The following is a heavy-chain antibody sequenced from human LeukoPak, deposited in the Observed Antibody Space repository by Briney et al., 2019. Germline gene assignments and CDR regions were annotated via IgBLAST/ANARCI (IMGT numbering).Heavy chain of an antibody. V-gene: IGHV3-74*01. Sequence: PGGSLRLSCAASGFTFSSYSMNWVRQAPGKGLVWVSRINSDGSSTSYADSVKGRFTISRDNAKNTLYLQMNSLRAEDTAVYYCARCRYSYGYVVYYMDVWGKGTTVTVSS. D-gene: IGHD5-18*01. CDR1: GFTFSSYS. CDR3: ARCRYSYGYVVYYMDV. J-gene: IGHJ6*03. CDR2: INSDGSST.